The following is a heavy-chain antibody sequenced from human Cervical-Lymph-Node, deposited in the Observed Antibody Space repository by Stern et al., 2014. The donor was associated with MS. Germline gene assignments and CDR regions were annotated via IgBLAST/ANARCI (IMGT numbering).Heavy chain of an antibody. J-gene: IGHJ4*02. D-gene: IGHD4-17*01. V-gene: IGHV5-51*01. CDR3: ARDYGDYAFDY. Sequence: VQLVQSGAEVKKPGASLKVSCKGSGYSFTANWIAWVRQMPGQGLEWIGIIYLGNSDTRYSPSFQGQVTISADKSISATCLHWSSLKASDTAMYYCARDYGDYAFDYWGQGTLVTVSS. CDR1: GYSFTANW. CDR2: IYLGNSDT.